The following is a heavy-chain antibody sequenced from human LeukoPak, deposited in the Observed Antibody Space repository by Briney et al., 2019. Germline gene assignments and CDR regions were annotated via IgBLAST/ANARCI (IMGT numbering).Heavy chain of an antibody. D-gene: IGHD6-19*01. J-gene: IGHJ1*01. V-gene: IGHV3-48*03. CDR2: IINSGNTI. CDR1: RFTFSNYD. CDR3: VRDTAGSAWFAEYFTY. Sequence: GGSLRLSCAASRFTFSNYDMNWVSQAPGKGLEWVSYIINSGNTIYYADSVKGRFTISRDNAKNSLFLQMNSLRAEDTAVYYCVRDTAGSAWFAEYFTYWGQGTLVTVSS.